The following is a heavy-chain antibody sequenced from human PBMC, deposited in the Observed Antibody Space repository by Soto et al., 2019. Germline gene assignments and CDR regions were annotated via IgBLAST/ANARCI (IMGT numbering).Heavy chain of an antibody. J-gene: IGHJ5*02. V-gene: IGHV3-33*01. D-gene: IGHD3-3*01. CDR2: IWYDGSNK. Sequence: GGSLRLSCAASGFTFSSYGMHWVRQAPGKGLEWVAVIWYDGSNKYYADSVKGRFTISRDNSKNTLYLQMNSLRAEDTAVYYCASTYYDFWSGYRDQNWFDPWGQGTLVTVSS. CDR1: GFTFSSYG. CDR3: ASTYYDFWSGYRDQNWFDP.